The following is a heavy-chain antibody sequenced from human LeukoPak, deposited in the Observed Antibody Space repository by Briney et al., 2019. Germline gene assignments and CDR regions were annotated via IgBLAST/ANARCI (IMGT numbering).Heavy chain of an antibody. V-gene: IGHV4-59*08. CDR1: GGSISSYY. CDR2: TYYSGST. CDR3: ARLVGVATSNNWFDP. D-gene: IGHD5-12*01. Sequence: SETLSLTCTVSGGSISSYYWSWIRQPPGKGLEWIGYTYYSGSTNYNPSLKSRVTISVDTSKNQFSLKLSSVTAADTAVYYCARLVGVATSNNWFDPWGQGTLVAVSS. J-gene: IGHJ5*02.